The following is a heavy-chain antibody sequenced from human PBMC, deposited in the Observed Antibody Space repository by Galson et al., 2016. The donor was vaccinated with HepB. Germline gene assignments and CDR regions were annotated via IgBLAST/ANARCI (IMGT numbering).Heavy chain of an antibody. CDR1: GYSFTNYW. Sequence: QSGAEVKKPGESLRISCKGSGYSFTNYWIGWVRQMPGKGLEWMGIIYPPDSDTRYSPSFQGQVTFSVDKSISTAYLQGSSLKASDTAMYYCARLRGSGWYGDDAFDIWAQGTRVTGSS. CDR2: IYPPDSDT. J-gene: IGHJ3*02. D-gene: IGHD6-19*01. V-gene: IGHV5-51*01. CDR3: ARLRGSGWYGDDAFDI.